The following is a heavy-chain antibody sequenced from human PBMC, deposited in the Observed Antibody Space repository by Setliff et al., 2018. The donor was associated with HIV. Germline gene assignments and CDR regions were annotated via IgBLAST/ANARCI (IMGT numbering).Heavy chain of an antibody. D-gene: IGHD3-10*01. CDR2: IYWDDDK. Sequence: SGPTLVNPTQTLTLTCTFSGFSLSTSGVGVGWIRQPPGKALEWLALIYWDDDKRYSPSLKNRLTITKDTSNNQVVLTMTNMDPVDTATYYCAHRLISWFGELGMDVWGQGTKVTVSS. CDR1: GFSLSTSGVG. J-gene: IGHJ6*02. V-gene: IGHV2-5*02. CDR3: AHRLISWFGELGMDV.